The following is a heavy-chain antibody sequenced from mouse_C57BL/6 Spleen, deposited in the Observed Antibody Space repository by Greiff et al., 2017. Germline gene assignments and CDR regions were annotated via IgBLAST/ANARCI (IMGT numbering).Heavy chain of an antibody. V-gene: IGHV1-15*01. CDR3: TRGGDGYYDAMDY. J-gene: IGHJ4*01. CDR1: GYTFTDYE. D-gene: IGHD2-3*01. Sequence: VKLMESGAELVRPGASVTLSCKASGYTFTDYEMHWVKQTPVHGLEWIGAIDPETGGTAYNQKFQGKDILTADKSSSTAYMELRSLTSEDSAVYYGTRGGDGYYDAMDYWGQGTSVTVSS. CDR2: IDPETGGT.